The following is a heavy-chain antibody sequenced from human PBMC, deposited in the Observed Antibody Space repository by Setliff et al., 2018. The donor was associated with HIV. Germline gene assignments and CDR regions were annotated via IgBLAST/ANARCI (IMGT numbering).Heavy chain of an antibody. J-gene: IGHJ6*03. CDR3: ARIVRWELVATSTFFYSSMDV. Sequence: PSETLSLTCSVSGGSTSSSSYYWAWVRQPPGKGPEWIGSVYYSGSTHYNPSLKSRVATSVDTSKNQFSLKLSSVTAADTAVYYCARIVRWELVATSTFFYSSMDVWGKGTTVTVSS. V-gene: IGHV4-39*01. D-gene: IGHD1-26*01. CDR2: VYYSGST. CDR1: GGSTSSSSYY.